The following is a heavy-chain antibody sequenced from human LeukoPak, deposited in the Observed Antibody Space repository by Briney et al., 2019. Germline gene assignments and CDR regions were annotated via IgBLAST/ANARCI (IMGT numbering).Heavy chain of an antibody. Sequence: GASVKVPCKASGYTFTGYYMHWVRQAPGQGLEWMGWINPNSGGINYAQKFQGRVTMTRDTSISTAYMELSRLRSDDTAVYYCARSDLRITMVRGVNWFDPWGQGTLVTVSS. CDR1: GYTFTGYY. CDR3: ARSDLRITMVRGVNWFDP. V-gene: IGHV1-2*02. J-gene: IGHJ5*02. D-gene: IGHD3-10*01. CDR2: INPNSGGI.